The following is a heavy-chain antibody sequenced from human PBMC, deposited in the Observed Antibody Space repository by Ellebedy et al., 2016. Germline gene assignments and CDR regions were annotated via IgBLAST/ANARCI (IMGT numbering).Heavy chain of an antibody. D-gene: IGHD6-13*01. CDR1: GGSISSYY. CDR2: IYYSGST. J-gene: IGHJ5*02. V-gene: IGHV4-59*01. CDR3: ARIVSSSRGWFDP. Sequence: SETLSLXCTVSGGSISSYYWSWIRQPPGKGLEWIGYIYYSGSTNYNPSLKSRVTISVDTSKNQFSLKLSSVTAADTAVYYCARIVSSSRGWFDPWGQGTLVTVSS.